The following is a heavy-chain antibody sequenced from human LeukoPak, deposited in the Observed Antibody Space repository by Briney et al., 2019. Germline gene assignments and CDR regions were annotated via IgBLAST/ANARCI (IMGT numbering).Heavy chain of an antibody. V-gene: IGHV4-61*01. J-gene: IGHJ6*03. CDR1: GASLSSGTYY. CDR2: QYYSGSP. CDR3: AGSSGGMYNYYYMDV. Sequence: PSETLSPTCSVSGASLSSGTYYWNWIRQPPGKGLEWIAYQYYSGSPIYNPSLRSRVTISVDTSRDQFSLKVTSVTAADTAIYYCAGSSGGMYNYYYMDVWGKGTTVTVSS. D-gene: IGHD1-26*01.